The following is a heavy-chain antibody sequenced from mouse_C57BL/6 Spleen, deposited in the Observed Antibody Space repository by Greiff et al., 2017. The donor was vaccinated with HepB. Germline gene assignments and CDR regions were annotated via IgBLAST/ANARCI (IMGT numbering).Heavy chain of an antibody. CDR2: ISSGSSTI. Sequence: EVMLVESGGGLVKPGGSLKLSCAASGFTFSDYGMHWVRQAPEKGLEWVAYISSGSSTIYYADTVKGRVTISRDNTKNTLFLQMTSLRSEDTAMYYCARRYSNYGFAYWGQGTLVTVSA. J-gene: IGHJ3*01. CDR3: ARRYSNYGFAY. D-gene: IGHD2-5*01. V-gene: IGHV5-17*01. CDR1: GFTFSDYG.